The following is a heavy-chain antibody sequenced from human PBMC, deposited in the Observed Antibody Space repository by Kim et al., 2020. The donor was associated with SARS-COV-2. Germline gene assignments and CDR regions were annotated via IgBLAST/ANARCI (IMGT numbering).Heavy chain of an antibody. CDR1: GGTFSSYA. D-gene: IGHD2-2*01. CDR3: ARAGYCSSTSCYAALDYYYYGMDV. J-gene: IGHJ6*02. Sequence: SVKVSCKASGGTFSSYAISWVRQAPGQGLEWMGGIIPIFGTANYAQKFQGRVTITADESTSTAYMELSSLRSEDTAVYYCARAGYCSSTSCYAALDYYYYGMDVWGQGTTVTVSS. V-gene: IGHV1-69*13. CDR2: IIPIFGTA.